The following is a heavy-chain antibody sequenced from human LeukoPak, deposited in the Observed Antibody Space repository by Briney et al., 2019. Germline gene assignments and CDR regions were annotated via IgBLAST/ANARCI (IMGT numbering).Heavy chain of an antibody. CDR3: ARGWDLFDS. J-gene: IGHJ4*02. Sequence: GGSLRLSCVASGFTFNTYSMNWFRQAPGKGLERISYISSSSATIYYADSAKGRFTISRDNAKNSLYLQMNSLRAEDTAVYYCARGWDLFDSWGQGTLVIVSS. D-gene: IGHD1-26*01. CDR1: GFTFNTYS. V-gene: IGHV3-48*04. CDR2: ISSSSATI.